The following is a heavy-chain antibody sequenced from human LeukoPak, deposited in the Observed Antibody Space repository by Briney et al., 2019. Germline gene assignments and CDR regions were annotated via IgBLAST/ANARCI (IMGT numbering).Heavy chain of an antibody. D-gene: IGHD5-12*01. CDR1: GFTFDDFG. CDR2: INWNGGRT. Sequence: GGSLRFSCAASGFTFDDFGMSWVRQAPGKGLEWVSGINWNGGRTGYADSVKGRFTIFRDNAKKSLYLQMNSLRAEDTALYYCARKWLSNAFDIWGQGTMVTVSS. V-gene: IGHV3-20*04. CDR3: ARKWLSNAFDI. J-gene: IGHJ3*02.